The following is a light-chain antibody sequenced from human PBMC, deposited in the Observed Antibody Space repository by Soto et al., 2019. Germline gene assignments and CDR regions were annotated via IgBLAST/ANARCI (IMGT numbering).Light chain of an antibody. Sequence: QSALTQPRSVSGSPGQSVTISCTGTSSDVGGYNYVFWYKPYPGKAPKLIIYDVTQTPSGVPDRFSGYKSGNTASQTISGLQAEDEAVDHCCSYRGRYPVIFGGATTLTAL. CDR2: DVT. J-gene: IGLJ2*01. CDR1: SSDVGGYNY. CDR3: CSYRGRYPVI. V-gene: IGLV2-11*01.